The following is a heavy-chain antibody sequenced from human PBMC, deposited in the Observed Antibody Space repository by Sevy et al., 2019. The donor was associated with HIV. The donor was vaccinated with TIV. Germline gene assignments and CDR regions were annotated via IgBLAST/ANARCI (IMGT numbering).Heavy chain of an antibody. CDR1: GGTFSTYA. Sequence: ASVKVSCKASGGTFSTYAISWVRQAPGQGLEWMGVIIPKSGTANCAQKFQGRVTITADESTNTAYMELSSLRSEDTAVYFCAREWELGGMDVWGQGTTVTVSS. CDR3: AREWELGGMDV. V-gene: IGHV1-69*13. D-gene: IGHD1-26*01. J-gene: IGHJ6*02. CDR2: IIPKSGTA.